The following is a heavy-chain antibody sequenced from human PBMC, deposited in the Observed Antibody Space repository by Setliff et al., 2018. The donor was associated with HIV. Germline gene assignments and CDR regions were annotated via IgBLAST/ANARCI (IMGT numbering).Heavy chain of an antibody. Sequence: ASVKVSCKASGYSFTFYGLHWVRQAPGQGLEWMGWVSVYNDNTKYAENFQDRLTLTTDASTGTGFMELRGLRSDDTAVYYCATPGVGAGAFDIWGRGTMVT. CDR2: VSVYNDNT. CDR1: GYSFTFYG. D-gene: IGHD3-10*01. CDR3: ATPGVGAGAFDI. V-gene: IGHV1-18*04. J-gene: IGHJ3*02.